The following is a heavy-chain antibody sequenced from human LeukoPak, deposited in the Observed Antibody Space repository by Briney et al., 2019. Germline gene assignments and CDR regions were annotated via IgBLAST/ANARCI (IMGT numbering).Heavy chain of an antibody. J-gene: IGHJ6*03. Sequence: ASVKVSCKASGYTFTGYYMHWVRQAPGQGLEWMGWISPYNGNTNYAQHLQGRVTMTTDTSTSTAYMELRSLRSDDTALYYCARDTDYYGSGSYGYMDVWGKGTTVTVSS. CDR3: ARDTDYYGSGSYGYMDV. CDR1: GYTFTGYY. V-gene: IGHV1-18*04. D-gene: IGHD3-10*01. CDR2: ISPYNGNT.